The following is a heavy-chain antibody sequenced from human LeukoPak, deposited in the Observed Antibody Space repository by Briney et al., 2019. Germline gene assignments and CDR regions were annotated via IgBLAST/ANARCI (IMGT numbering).Heavy chain of an antibody. J-gene: IGHJ4*02. CDR3: AKGGSSSPRSTFDY. D-gene: IGHD6-13*01. Sequence: GGSLRLSCAASGFTFSSYWRHWVRQAPGKGLVWVSHINGDGSTTSYADSVKGRFTISRDNAKNTVYLQMNSLRAEDTAVYYCAKGGSSSPRSTFDYWGQGTLLTVSS. CDR2: INGDGSTT. CDR1: GFTFSSYW. V-gene: IGHV3-74*01.